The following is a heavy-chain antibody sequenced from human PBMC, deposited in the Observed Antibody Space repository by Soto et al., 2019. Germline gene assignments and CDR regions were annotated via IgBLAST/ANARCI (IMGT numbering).Heavy chain of an antibody. CDR2: IKEDGSEK. J-gene: IGHJ4*02. Sequence: EVLLVESGGGLVQPGGSLRLSCAATGFSFSVSYMTWVRQAPGKGLEWVATIKEDGSEKYYADSVRGRFTISKDNAERSLWLQMSSLRAEDTAVYYCASLGSGDYGGYVGSDYWGQGTLVTVSS. D-gene: IGHD5-12*01. V-gene: IGHV3-7*05. CDR3: ASLGSGDYGGYVGSDY. CDR1: GFSFSVSY.